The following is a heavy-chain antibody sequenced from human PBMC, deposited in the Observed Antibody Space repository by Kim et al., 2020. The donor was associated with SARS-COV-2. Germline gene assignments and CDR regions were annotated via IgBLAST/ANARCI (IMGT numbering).Heavy chain of an antibody. CDR3: ARGLRFGESHYFDY. Sequence: PSLKSRVTISVDTSKNQFSLKLSSVTAADTAVYYCARGLRFGESHYFDYWGQGTLVTVSS. D-gene: IGHD3-10*01. V-gene: IGHV4-39*07. J-gene: IGHJ4*02.